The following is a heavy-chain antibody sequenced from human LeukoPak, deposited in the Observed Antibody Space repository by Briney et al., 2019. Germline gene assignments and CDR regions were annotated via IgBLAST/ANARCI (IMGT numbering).Heavy chain of an antibody. CDR3: ARTTMVRGRRLDY. Sequence: GGSLRLSCAASGFTFSSYEMNWVRQAPGKGLEWVSYISSSGSTIYYADPVKGRFTISRDNAKNSLYLQMNSLRAEDTAVYYCARTTMVRGRRLDYWGQGTLVTVSS. CDR1: GFTFSSYE. V-gene: IGHV3-48*03. CDR2: ISSSGSTI. J-gene: IGHJ4*02. D-gene: IGHD3-10*01.